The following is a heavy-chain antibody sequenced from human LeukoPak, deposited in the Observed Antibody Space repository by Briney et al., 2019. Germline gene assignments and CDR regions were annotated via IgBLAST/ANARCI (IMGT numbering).Heavy chain of an antibody. CDR1: GFTFSSYW. D-gene: IGHD2-15*01. V-gene: IGHV3-74*01. CDR3: AIGYCSGGSCYFDY. CDR2: INSDGSST. Sequence: GGSLRLSCAASGFTFSSYWMHWVRQAPGKGLVWVSRINSDGSSTSYADSVKGRFTISRDNAKNTLYLQMNSLRAEDTAVYYCAIGYCSGGSCYFDYWGQETLVTVSS. J-gene: IGHJ4*02.